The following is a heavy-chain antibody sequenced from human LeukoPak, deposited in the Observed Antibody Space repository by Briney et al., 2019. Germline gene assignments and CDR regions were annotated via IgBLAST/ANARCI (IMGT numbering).Heavy chain of an antibody. D-gene: IGHD5-24*01. CDR1: GGSFSGYY. Sequence: PSETLSLTCAVYGGSFSGYYWSWIRQPPGKGLEWIGEINHSGSTNYNPSLKSRVTISVDTSKNHFSLNLRSVTAADTAVYYCARRSYNSPFRYWGQGTPVTVSS. CDR2: INHSGST. V-gene: IGHV4-34*01. J-gene: IGHJ4*02. CDR3: ARRSYNSPFRY.